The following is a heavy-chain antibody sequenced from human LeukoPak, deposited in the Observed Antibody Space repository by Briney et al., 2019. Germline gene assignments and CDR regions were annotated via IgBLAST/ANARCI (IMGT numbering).Heavy chain of an antibody. D-gene: IGHD6-6*01. J-gene: IGHJ4*02. CDR1: GFSFSNYG. V-gene: IGHV3-48*01. CDR2: ISSSSSTI. CDR3: ARGGAARPDY. Sequence: GGSLRLSCAASGFSFSNYGINWFRQAPGKGLEWVSYISSSSSTINYADSVRGRFTISRDNAKNSLYLQMNSLRTEDTAVYYCARGGAARPDYWGQGTLVTVSS.